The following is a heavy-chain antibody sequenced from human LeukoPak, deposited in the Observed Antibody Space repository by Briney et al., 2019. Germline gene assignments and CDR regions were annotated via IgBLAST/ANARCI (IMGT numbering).Heavy chain of an antibody. J-gene: IGHJ4*02. V-gene: IGHV3-23*01. Sequence: PGGSLRLSCAASGFTFGASSMTWVRQAPGRGLEWVSIINSHGDTTYYADSAKGRFTISRDNPKNTLYLQMNSLRAEDTALYYCAKERITTTSFDYWGQGTLVTVSS. CDR3: AKERITTTSFDY. CDR1: GFTFGASS. CDR2: INSHGDTT. D-gene: IGHD1-26*01.